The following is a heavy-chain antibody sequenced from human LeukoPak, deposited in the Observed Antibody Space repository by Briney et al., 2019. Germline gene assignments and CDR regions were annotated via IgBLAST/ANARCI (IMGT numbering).Heavy chain of an antibody. J-gene: IGHJ3*02. CDR2: ISYDGSNK. CDR1: GFTFSSYG. Sequence: GRSLRLSCAASGFTFSSYGMHWVRQAPGKGLEWVAVISYDGSNKYYADSVKGRFTISRDNSKNTLYLQVNSLRAEDTAVYYCAKLGYCSGGSCAARGHDAFDIWGQGTMVTVSS. CDR3: AKLGYCSGGSCAARGHDAFDI. D-gene: IGHD2-15*01. V-gene: IGHV3-30*18.